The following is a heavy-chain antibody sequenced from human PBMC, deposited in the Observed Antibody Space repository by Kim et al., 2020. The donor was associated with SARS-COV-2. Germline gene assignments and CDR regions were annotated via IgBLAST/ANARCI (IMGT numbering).Heavy chain of an antibody. Sequence: ASVKVSCQASGYTFTSYYMHWVRQAPGQGIEWMGIINPIGGSTSYAQKFQGRVTMTRDTSTSTVYMELSSLRSEDTAVYYCARDRITIFGVVIKSYYYGMDVWGQGTTVTVSS. J-gene: IGHJ6*02. CDR1: GYTFTSYY. D-gene: IGHD3-3*01. CDR2: INPIGGST. CDR3: ARDRITIFGVVIKSYYYGMDV. V-gene: IGHV1-46*01.